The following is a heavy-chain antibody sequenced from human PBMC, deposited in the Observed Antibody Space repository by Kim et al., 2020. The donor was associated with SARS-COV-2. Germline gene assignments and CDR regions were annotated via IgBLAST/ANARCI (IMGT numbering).Heavy chain of an antibody. Sequence: GGSLRLSCAASGFTFSSYAMHWVRQAPGKGLEWVAVISYDGSNKYYADSVKGRFTISRDNYKNTQYLQMNSLRAEDTAVYYCARDLRWDYYGSASPPAYYFDYWGQGTLVTVSS. CDR1: GFTFSSYA. J-gene: IGHJ4*02. V-gene: IGHV3-30*04. CDR3: ARDLRWDYYGSASPPAYYFDY. CDR2: ISYDGSNK. D-gene: IGHD3-10*01.